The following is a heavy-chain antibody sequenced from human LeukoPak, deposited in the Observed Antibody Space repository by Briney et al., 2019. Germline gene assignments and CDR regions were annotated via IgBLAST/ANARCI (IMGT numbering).Heavy chain of an antibody. Sequence: APVKLSCTTVGPTFTAYYMHWVRQAAGQGLEWRGWINPNSGGSNHAHKLQDRVTITRDTSISTAYMELSGLRSDDTAFYYCARGSAVGATTGIDYWGQGALVTVSS. CDR3: ARGSAVGATTGIDY. J-gene: IGHJ4*02. CDR2: INPNSGGS. CDR1: GPTFTAYY. V-gene: IGHV1-2*02. D-gene: IGHD1-26*01.